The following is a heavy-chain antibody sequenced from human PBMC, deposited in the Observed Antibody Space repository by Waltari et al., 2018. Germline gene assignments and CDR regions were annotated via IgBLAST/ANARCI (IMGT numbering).Heavy chain of an antibody. CDR1: GYTFTGYY. CDR2: INPNSGGT. J-gene: IGHJ1*01. CDR3: ARASPYSSGWYRYFQH. D-gene: IGHD6-19*01. V-gene: IGHV1-2*04. Sequence: QVQLVQSGAEVKKPGASVTVSCKASGYTFTGYYIHCVRTATGQGLEWMGWINPNSGGTNYAQKFQGWVTMTRDTSISTAYMELSRLRSDDTAVYYCARASPYSSGWYRYFQHWGQGTLVTVSS.